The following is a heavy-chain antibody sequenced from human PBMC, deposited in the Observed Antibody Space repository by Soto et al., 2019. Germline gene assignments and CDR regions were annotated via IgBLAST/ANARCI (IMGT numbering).Heavy chain of an antibody. J-gene: IGHJ4*02. CDR2: INPNSGGT. D-gene: IGHD2-21*02. V-gene: IGHV1-2*04. Sequence: GASVKVSCKASGYSFSVYYMHWVRQAPGQGLEWMGWINPNSGGTNYAQKFQGWVTMTRDTSINTVYMELTRLTSDGTALYYCATEGRGDCRGDCYLDYWGQGTLVTVSS. CDR3: ATEGRGDCRGDCYLDY. CDR1: GYSFSVYY.